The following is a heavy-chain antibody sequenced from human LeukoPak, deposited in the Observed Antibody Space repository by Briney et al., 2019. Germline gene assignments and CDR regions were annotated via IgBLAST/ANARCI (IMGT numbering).Heavy chain of an antibody. CDR2: ISGHGSNT. Sequence: PGGSLRLSCAASGFTFSTYAMGWVRQAPGKGLEWVSAISGHGSNTYYADSVKGRFTVSRDNSKNTLYLQMNSLRVEDTAVYYCARAGGYCSGGSCYRGYSWFDPWGQGTLVTVSS. CDR3: ARAGGYCSGGSCYRGYSWFDP. J-gene: IGHJ5*02. D-gene: IGHD2-15*01. V-gene: IGHV3-23*01. CDR1: GFTFSTYA.